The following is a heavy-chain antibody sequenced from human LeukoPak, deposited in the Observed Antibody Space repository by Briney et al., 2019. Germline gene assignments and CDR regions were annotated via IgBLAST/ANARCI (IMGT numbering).Heavy chain of an antibody. CDR2: IYYSGST. J-gene: IGHJ4*02. D-gene: IGHD3-22*01. CDR3: ARGDWSLSYYDSSGYLGYFDY. Sequence: SETLSLTCTVSGGSISSSSYYWGWIRQPPGKGLEWIGSIYYSGSTYYNPSLKSRVTISVDTSKNQFSLKLSSVTAADTAVYYCARGDWSLSYYDSSGYLGYFDYWGQGTLVTVSS. CDR1: GGSISSSSYY. V-gene: IGHV4-39*07.